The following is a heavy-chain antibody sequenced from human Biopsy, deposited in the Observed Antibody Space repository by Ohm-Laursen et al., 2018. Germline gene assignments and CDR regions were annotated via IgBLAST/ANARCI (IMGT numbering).Heavy chain of an antibody. D-gene: IGHD4-11*01. V-gene: IGHV3-30*03. CDR2: ISYDGSGE. Sequence: SLRLSCSASGFTFTSYAMHWVRQAPGKELEWVAVISYDGSGEYYADSLQGRFIISRDNPKNTVDLQMNSLRAEDTAAYFCARDGKRWDYSTYFSWHFDLWGRGTLVTVSS. J-gene: IGHJ2*01. CDR3: ARDGKRWDYSTYFSWHFDL. CDR1: GFTFTSYA.